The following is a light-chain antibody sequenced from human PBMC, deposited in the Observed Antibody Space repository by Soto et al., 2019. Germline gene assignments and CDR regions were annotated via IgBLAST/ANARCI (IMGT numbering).Light chain of an antibody. J-gene: IGKJ1*01. CDR3: QQYGTSPWT. V-gene: IGKV3-20*01. CDR2: GAS. Sequence: EIVLTQSPGTLSLSPGERATLSCRASQSVSSSYFAWYQQKPGQPPRLLIYGASSRATGIPDRFSGSGSGTDFTLTISRLEPEDFAVYYCQQYGTSPWTF. CDR1: QSVSSSY.